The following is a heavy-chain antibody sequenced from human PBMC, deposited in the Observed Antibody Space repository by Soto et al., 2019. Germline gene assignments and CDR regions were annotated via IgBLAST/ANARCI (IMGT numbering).Heavy chain of an antibody. V-gene: IGHV1-18*04. CDR1: GYTFTSSG. D-gene: IGHD2-2*02. Sequence: ASVKVSCKASGYTFTSSGISWARQAPGQGLARMGWISAYNGNTNYAQELQGRVTMTTDTSTSTAYMELRSLRSDDTAVYYCARGGVRYCSSTSCYTPDDYYFYGMDVWGQGTTVTVSS. CDR3: ARGGVRYCSSTSCYTPDDYYFYGMDV. J-gene: IGHJ6*02. CDR2: ISAYNGNT.